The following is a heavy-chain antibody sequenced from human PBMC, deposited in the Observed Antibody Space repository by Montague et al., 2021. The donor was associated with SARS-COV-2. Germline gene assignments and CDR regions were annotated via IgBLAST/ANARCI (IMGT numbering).Heavy chain of an antibody. Sequence: SETLSLTCTVSGNSFSNNCYYWGWIRQPPGKGLVWIGSMPYSGSTYHNLSLKSRVSISVDTSKNQFSLKLSSMTAADTAVYYCAKSAWHNWYFDIWGRGTLVTVSS. CDR3: AKSAWHNWYFDI. CDR2: MPYSGST. D-gene: IGHD2/OR15-2a*01. V-gene: IGHV4-39*01. J-gene: IGHJ2*01. CDR1: GNSFSNNCYY.